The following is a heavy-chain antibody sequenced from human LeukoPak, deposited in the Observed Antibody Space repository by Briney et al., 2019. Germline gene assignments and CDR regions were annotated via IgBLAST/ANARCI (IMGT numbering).Heavy chain of an antibody. CDR2: ISAYNGNT. Sequence: ASVKLSCKASGYTFTSYGISWVRQAPGQGLEWMGWISAYNGNTNYAQKLQGRVTMTTDTSTSTAYMELRSLRSDDTAVYYCARGDRITGTIDAFDIWGQGTMVTVSS. V-gene: IGHV1-18*01. D-gene: IGHD1-20*01. J-gene: IGHJ3*02. CDR3: ARGDRITGTIDAFDI. CDR1: GYTFTSYG.